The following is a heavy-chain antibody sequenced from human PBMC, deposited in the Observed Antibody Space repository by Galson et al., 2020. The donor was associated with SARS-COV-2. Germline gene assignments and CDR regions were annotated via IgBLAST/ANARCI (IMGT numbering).Heavy chain of an antibody. V-gene: IGHV4-31*03. CDR3: ARIKYYYGSGSPHWFDP. D-gene: IGHD3-10*01. J-gene: IGHJ5*02. CDR1: GGSISSGGYY. Sequence: SETLSLTCTVSGGSISSGGYYWSWIRQHPGKGLEWIGYIYYSGSTYYNPSLKSRVTISVDTSKNQFSLKPSSVTAADTAVYYCARIKYYYGSGSPHWFDPWGQGTLVTVSS. CDR2: IYYSGST.